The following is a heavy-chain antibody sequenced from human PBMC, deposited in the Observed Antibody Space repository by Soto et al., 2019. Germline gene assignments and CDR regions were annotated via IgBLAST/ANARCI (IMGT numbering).Heavy chain of an antibody. CDR1: GYTVTSYS. D-gene: IGHD3-9*01. CDR3: ARALTPTDY. CDR2: VSAYNGNT. Sequence: QVQLVQSGAEVKKPGASVKVSCKASGYTVTSYSISWVRQAPGQGLEWMGRVSAYNGNTNYEQKLQGRVTMTTDTSTSTDYMELRSLRSDDTAVYYCARALTPTDYWGQGTLVTVSS. V-gene: IGHV1-18*01. J-gene: IGHJ4*02.